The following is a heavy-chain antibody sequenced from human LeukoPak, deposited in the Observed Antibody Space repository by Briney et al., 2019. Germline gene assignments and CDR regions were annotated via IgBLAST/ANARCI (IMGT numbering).Heavy chain of an antibody. Sequence: ASETLSLTCTVSSGSISSYYRSWIRQPPGKGLEWIGFVDYSGSPYYNLSLKSRVTISVDTSKNQFSLRLRSVTAADTAVYYCARHGVSWTFDYWGQGTLVTVSS. D-gene: IGHD6-13*01. J-gene: IGHJ4*02. V-gene: IGHV4-59*08. CDR3: ARHGVSWTFDY. CDR1: SGSISSYY. CDR2: VDYSGSP.